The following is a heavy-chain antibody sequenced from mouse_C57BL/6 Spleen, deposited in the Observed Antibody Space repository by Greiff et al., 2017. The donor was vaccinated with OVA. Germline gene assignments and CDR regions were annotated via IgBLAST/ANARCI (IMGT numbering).Heavy chain of an antibody. CDR1: GYTFTSYW. Sequence: VQLQQPGTELVKPGASVKLTCKASGYTFTSYWMHWVKQRPGQGLEWIGNINPSNGGTNYNEKFKSKATLTVDKSSSTAYMQLSSLTSEDSAVYYCARFDGYFAWFAYWGQGTLVTVSA. D-gene: IGHD2-3*01. CDR2: INPSNGGT. V-gene: IGHV1-53*01. J-gene: IGHJ3*01. CDR3: ARFDGYFAWFAY.